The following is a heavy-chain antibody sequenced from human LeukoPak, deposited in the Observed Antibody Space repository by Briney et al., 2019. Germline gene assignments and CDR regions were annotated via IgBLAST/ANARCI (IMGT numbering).Heavy chain of an antibody. Sequence: GGSLRLSCAASGFTFSSYSMNWVRQAPGKGLEWVSSISSSSSYIYYADSVKGRFTISRDNAKNSLYLQMNSLRAEDTAVYYCASAPTTTYFGVVIPLYYFDYWGQGTLVTVSS. CDR3: ASAPTTTYFGVVIPLYYFDY. J-gene: IGHJ4*02. CDR2: ISSSSSYI. CDR1: GFTFSSYS. V-gene: IGHV3-21*01. D-gene: IGHD3-3*01.